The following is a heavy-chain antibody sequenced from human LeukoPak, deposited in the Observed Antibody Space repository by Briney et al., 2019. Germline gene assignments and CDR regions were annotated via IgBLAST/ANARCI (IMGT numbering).Heavy chain of an antibody. Sequence: SETLSPTRTVSGGSISSSSYYWSWIRQPPGEGLEWIGNVYYIGTTSYNSSLKSRVTISVDISKNHFSLEVTSVTAADTAVYFCARNTSSSPWFDPWGQGTLVTVSS. CDR3: ARNTSSSPWFDP. J-gene: IGHJ5*02. CDR2: VYYIGTT. D-gene: IGHD6-6*01. V-gene: IGHV4-61*03. CDR1: GGSISSSSYY.